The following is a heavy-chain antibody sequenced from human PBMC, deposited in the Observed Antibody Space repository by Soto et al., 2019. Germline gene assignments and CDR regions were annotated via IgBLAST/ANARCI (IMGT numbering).Heavy chain of an antibody. CDR3: ARDVHGDYVLDY. J-gene: IGHJ4*02. Sequence: EASVKVSSKASGYTFTTYAIHWVRQAPGQRLEWMGWINTGNGRTKYSPKFQGRVTITRDTSASTVYMELSSLRSEDTALYYCARDVHGDYVLDYWGQGTLVTVSS. V-gene: IGHV1-3*04. CDR1: GYTFTTYA. D-gene: IGHD4-17*01. CDR2: INTGNGRT.